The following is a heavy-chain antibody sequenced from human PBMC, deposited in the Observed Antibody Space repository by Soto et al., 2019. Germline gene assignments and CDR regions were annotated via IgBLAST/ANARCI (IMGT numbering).Heavy chain of an antibody. CDR2: IYPGDSDT. J-gene: IGHJ6*02. D-gene: IGHD6-13*01. Sequence: PGESLKISRKGSGYSFTRYWIGWVRQMPGKGLERMGIIYPGDSDTRYSPSFQGQVTISADKSISTAYLQWSSLKASDTAMYYCARTSAGGKYYYVMDVWGQGTTVTVSS. CDR3: ARTSAGGKYYYVMDV. CDR1: GYSFTRYW. V-gene: IGHV5-51*01.